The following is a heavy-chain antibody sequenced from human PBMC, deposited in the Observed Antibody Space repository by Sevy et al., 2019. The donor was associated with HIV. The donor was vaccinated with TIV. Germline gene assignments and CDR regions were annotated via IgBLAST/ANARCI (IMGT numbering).Heavy chain of an antibody. CDR1: GLTFSSYW. CDR2: INQGGSQE. V-gene: IGHV3-7*01. Sequence: GGSLRLSCAASGLTFSSYWRTWVRQAPGKGLEWVANINQGGSQEYYVDSVKGRFTISRDNAKNSLYLQMNSLRAEDTAVYYCTSILPAGVPAEYFQHWGQGTLVTVSS. D-gene: IGHD2-2*01. CDR3: TSILPAGVPAEYFQH. J-gene: IGHJ1*01.